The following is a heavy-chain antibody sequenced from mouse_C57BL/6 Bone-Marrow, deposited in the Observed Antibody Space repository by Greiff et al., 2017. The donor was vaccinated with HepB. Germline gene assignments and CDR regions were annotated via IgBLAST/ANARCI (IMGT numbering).Heavy chain of an antibody. Sequence: QVHVKQPGAELVKPGASVKVSCKASGYTFTSYWMHWVKQRPGQGLEWIGRIHPSDSDTNYNQKFKGKATLTVDKSSSTAYMQLSSLTSEDSAVYYCVAYYSNYGWFAYWGQGTLVSVSA. CDR3: VAYYSNYGWFAY. CDR2: IHPSDSDT. J-gene: IGHJ3*01. D-gene: IGHD2-5*01. CDR1: GYTFTSYW. V-gene: IGHV1-74*01.